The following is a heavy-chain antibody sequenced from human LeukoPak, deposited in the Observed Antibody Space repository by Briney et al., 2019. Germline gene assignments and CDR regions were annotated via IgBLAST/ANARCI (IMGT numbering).Heavy chain of an antibody. V-gene: IGHV4-59*08. J-gene: IGHJ3*02. CDR3: ARWYYYDISGYRPIALGDI. CDR2: IYYSVST. Sequence: SETLSLTCTVSGGSISSYYWSWIRQPPGKGLEWIGYIYYSVSTNYNPSLKSRVTRSVDTSKNQFSLKLSSVTAADTAAYYCARWYYYDISGYRPIALGDIWGQGTMVTVSS. CDR1: GGSISSYY. D-gene: IGHD3-22*01.